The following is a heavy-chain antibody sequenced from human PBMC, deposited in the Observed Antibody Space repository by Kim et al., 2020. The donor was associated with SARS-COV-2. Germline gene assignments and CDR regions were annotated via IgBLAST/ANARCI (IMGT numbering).Heavy chain of an antibody. J-gene: IGHJ6*02. Sequence: GGSLRLSCAASGFTFSSYGMHWVRQAPGKGLEWVAVISYDGSNKYYADSVKGRFTISRDNSKNTLYLQMNSLRAEDTAVYYCAKDSFPSVVPAAMGGYYYYGMDVWGQGTTVTVSS. CDR3: AKDSFPSVVPAAMGGYYYYGMDV. V-gene: IGHV3-30*18. CDR1: GFTFSSYG. D-gene: IGHD2-2*01. CDR2: ISYDGSNK.